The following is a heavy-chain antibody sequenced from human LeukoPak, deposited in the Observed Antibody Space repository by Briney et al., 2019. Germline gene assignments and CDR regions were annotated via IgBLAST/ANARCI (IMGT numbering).Heavy chain of an antibody. Sequence: SQTLSLTCTVSGGSISSGDYYWSWICQPPGKGLEWIGYIYYSGSTYYNPSLKSRVTISVDTSKNQFSLKLSSVTAADTAVYYCARDGSSSWYFDYWGQGTLVTVSS. D-gene: IGHD6-13*01. CDR1: GGSISSGDYY. J-gene: IGHJ4*02. CDR2: IYYSGST. V-gene: IGHV4-30-4*01. CDR3: ARDGSSSWYFDY.